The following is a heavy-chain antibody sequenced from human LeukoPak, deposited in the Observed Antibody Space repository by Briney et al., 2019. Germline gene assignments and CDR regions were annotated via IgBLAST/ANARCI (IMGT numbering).Heavy chain of an antibody. D-gene: IGHD1-26*01. Sequence: GRSLRLSCAASGFTFSSYAMHWVRQAPGKGLGWVAVISYDGINKYNADSVKGRFTISRDNYKNTLYLQMNSLRAEDTAVYYCARDRVVGSGSYYDCLWYWGQGTLVTVSS. V-gene: IGHV3-30-3*01. CDR3: ARDRVVGSGSYYDCLWY. J-gene: IGHJ4*02. CDR1: GFTFSSYA. CDR2: ISYDGINK.